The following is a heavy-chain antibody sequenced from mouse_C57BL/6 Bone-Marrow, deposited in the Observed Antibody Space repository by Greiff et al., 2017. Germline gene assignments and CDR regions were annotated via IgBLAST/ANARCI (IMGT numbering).Heavy chain of an antibody. Sequence: QVQLQQPGAELVKPGASVKLSCKASGYTFTSYWMPWVKQRPGQGLEWIGEIDPSDSYTNYNQKFKGKATLTVDTSSSTAYMQLSSLTSEDSAVYYCASAITTVVATDWYFDVWGTGTTVTVSS. CDR2: IDPSDSYT. D-gene: IGHD1-1*01. V-gene: IGHV1-50*01. CDR3: ASAITTVVATDWYFDV. J-gene: IGHJ1*03. CDR1: GYTFTSYW.